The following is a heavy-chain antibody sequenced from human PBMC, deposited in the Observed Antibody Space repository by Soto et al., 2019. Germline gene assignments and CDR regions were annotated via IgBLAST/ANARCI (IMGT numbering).Heavy chain of an antibody. CDR3: AREPEDLTANFEC. D-gene: IGHD2-21*02. CDR1: GFALTTYS. CDR2: ISTSANYI. J-gene: IGHJ4*02. Sequence: GGSLRLSCAASGFALTTYSLIWLRQAPGKGLDCLSSISTSANYIYSGDSLRGRFTISRRNAHNSLYLHMNSLRAEDPAVYYGAREPEDLTANFECWEKGNL. V-gene: IGHV3-21*04.